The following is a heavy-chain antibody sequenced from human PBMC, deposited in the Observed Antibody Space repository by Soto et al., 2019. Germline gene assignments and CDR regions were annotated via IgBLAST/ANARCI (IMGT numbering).Heavy chain of an antibody. CDR2: IYYSGST. D-gene: IGHD3-16*01. Sequence: TSETLSLTCTVSGGSVSSGSYYWSWIRQHPGKGLEWIGYIYYSGSTYYNPSLKSRVTISVDTSKNQISLKLSSVTAADTAVYKCARVGGINWFDPWGQGTLVTVSS. J-gene: IGHJ5*02. CDR3: ARVGGINWFDP. V-gene: IGHV4-31*03. CDR1: GGSVSSGSYY.